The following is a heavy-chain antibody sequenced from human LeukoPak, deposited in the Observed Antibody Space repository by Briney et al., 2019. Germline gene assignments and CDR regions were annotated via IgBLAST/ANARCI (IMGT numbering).Heavy chain of an antibody. Sequence: EASVKVSCKSSGYTFTGYYMHWVRQAPGQGLEWMGWINPNSGGTNYAQKVQGRVTMTRDTAISTAYRELSKLRAGAAATHYCDRDANYERGSSATTRGYWGQGTLVNVSS. D-gene: IGHD1-26*01. J-gene: IGHJ4*02. V-gene: IGHV1-2*02. CDR3: DRDANYERGSSATTRGY. CDR2: INPNSGGT. CDR1: GYTFTGYY.